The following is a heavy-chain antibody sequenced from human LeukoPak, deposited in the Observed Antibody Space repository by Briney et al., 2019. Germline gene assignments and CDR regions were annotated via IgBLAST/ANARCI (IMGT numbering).Heavy chain of an antibody. CDR2: ISYDGTNK. CDR3: ARPSGLDTVDYYYFGLDV. V-gene: IGHV3-30-3*01. Sequence: PGRSLRLSCAASGFTFSSYAMHWVRQAPGKGLEWVAVISYDGTNKYYADSVKGRFTISRDNSKKTVYLQMNSLRAEDTAVYYCARPSGLDTVDYYYFGLDVWGQGTTVIVSS. D-gene: IGHD5-18*01. CDR1: GFTFSSYA. J-gene: IGHJ6*02.